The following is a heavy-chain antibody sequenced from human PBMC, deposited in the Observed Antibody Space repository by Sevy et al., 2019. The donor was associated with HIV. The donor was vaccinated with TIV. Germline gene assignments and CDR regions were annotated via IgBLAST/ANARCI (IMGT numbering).Heavy chain of an antibody. CDR1: GGTFSSYA. CDR3: AGSPHYYDSSGHYYEYYYGMDV. Sequence: ASVKVSCKASGGTFSSYAISWVRQAPGQGLEWMGGIIPIFGTANYAQRFQCRVTITADESTSTAYMELSSLRSEDTAVYYCAGSPHYYDSSGHYYEYYYGMDVWGQGTTVTVSS. V-gene: IGHV1-69*13. J-gene: IGHJ6*02. CDR2: IIPIFGTA. D-gene: IGHD3-22*01.